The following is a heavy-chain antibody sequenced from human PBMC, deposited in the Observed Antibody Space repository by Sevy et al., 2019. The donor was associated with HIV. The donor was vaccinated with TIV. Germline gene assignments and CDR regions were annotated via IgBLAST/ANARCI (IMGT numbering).Heavy chain of an antibody. Sequence: GGSLRLSCAVSGFTVSNNFLNWVRQSPGKGLEWVSTVYSDLRTFYADSVKGRFTVSRDDPKNALYLQMNSPRAEDTAVYYCARVIDGYHREFNYFYYYMDVWGKGTTVTVSS. J-gene: IGHJ6*03. CDR2: VYSDLRT. V-gene: IGHV3-53*01. CDR3: ARVIDGYHREFNYFYYYMDV. CDR1: GFTVSNNF. D-gene: IGHD5-12*01.